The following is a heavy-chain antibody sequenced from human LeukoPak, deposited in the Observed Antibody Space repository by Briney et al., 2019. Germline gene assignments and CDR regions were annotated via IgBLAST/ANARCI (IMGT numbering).Heavy chain of an antibody. D-gene: IGHD3-10*01. CDR1: GYTFTDYY. CDR2: INTSHGDT. V-gene: IGHV1-46*01. CDR3: ARGASYVSGTYGAFDY. J-gene: IGHJ4*02. Sequence: GASVKVSCKASGYTFTDYYVHWVRQAPGQGLEWMGIINTSHGDTSYTHKFQGRVTMTRDMSTNTVYMELSSLRSEDTAVYYCARGASYVSGTYGAFDYWGQGTLVTVSS.